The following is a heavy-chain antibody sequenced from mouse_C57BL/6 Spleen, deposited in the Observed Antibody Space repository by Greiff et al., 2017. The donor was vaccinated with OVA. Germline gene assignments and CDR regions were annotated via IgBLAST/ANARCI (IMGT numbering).Heavy chain of an antibody. J-gene: IGHJ3*01. CDR2: IDPSDSYT. CDR3: ARNYYGSSYSCAY. Sequence: QVQLQQPGAELVMPGASVKLSCKASGYSFTSYWMHWVKQRPGQGLEWIGEIDPSDSYTNYNQKFKGKSTLTVDKSSSTAYMQLSSLTSEDSAVYYCARNYYGSSYSCAYWGQGTLVTVSA. CDR1: GYSFTSYW. V-gene: IGHV1-69*01. D-gene: IGHD1-1*01.